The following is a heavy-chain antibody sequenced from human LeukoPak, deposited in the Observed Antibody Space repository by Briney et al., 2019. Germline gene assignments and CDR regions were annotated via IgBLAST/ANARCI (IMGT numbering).Heavy chain of an antibody. CDR2: ISGYNGYT. CDR1: GDTFNSYG. Sequence: GASVKVSCKASGDTFNSYGISWVRQAPGQGLEWMGWISGYNGYTNHAQKLQGRVTMTTDTSTSTVYMELRSLRSDDTAVYYCARSRTHRLYSGSGSYPGAFDYWGQGTLVTVSS. J-gene: IGHJ4*02. V-gene: IGHV1-18*01. D-gene: IGHD3-10*01. CDR3: ARSRTHRLYSGSGSYPGAFDY.